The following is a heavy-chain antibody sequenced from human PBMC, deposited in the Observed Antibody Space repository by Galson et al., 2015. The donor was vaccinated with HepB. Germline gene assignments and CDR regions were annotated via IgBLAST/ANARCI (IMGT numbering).Heavy chain of an antibody. D-gene: IGHD3-10*01. V-gene: IGHV3-33*01. Sequence: SLRLSCAASGFTFSSYGMHWVRQAPGKGLEWVAVIWYDGSNKYYADSVKGRFTISRDNSKITLYLQMNSLRAEDTAVYYCARERTTMVRGVIRGYFDYWGQETLVTVSS. CDR1: GFTFSSYG. J-gene: IGHJ4*02. CDR2: IWYDGSNK. CDR3: ARERTTMVRGVIRGYFDY.